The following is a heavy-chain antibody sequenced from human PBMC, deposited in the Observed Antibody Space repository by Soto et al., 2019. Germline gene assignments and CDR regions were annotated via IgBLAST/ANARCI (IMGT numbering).Heavy chain of an antibody. V-gene: IGHV1-18*01. Sequence: ASVKVSCKASGYTFTSYGISWVRQATGQGLEWMGWISAYNGNTNYAQKLQGRVTMTTDTSTSTAYMELRSLRSDDTAVYYCARCSPIAARSYFYYGMDVWGQGTTVTVSS. J-gene: IGHJ6*02. CDR1: GYTFTSYG. CDR2: ISAYNGNT. D-gene: IGHD6-6*01. CDR3: ARCSPIAARSYFYYGMDV.